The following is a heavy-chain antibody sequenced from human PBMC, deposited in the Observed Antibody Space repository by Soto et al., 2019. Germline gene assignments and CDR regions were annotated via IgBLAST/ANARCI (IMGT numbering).Heavy chain of an antibody. CDR1: GYTFTSYD. D-gene: IGHD6-6*01. V-gene: IGHV1-18*01. Sequence: ASVKVSCKASGYTFTSYDINWVRQATGQGLEWMGWISAYNGNTNYAQKLQGRVTMTTDTSTSTAYMELRSLRSDDTAVYYCARGYGYSSSSGDDYWGQGTLVTVSS. CDR2: ISAYNGNT. CDR3: ARGYGYSSSSGDDY. J-gene: IGHJ4*02.